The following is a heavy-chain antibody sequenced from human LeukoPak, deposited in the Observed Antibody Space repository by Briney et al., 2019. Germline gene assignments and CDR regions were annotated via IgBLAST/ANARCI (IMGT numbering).Heavy chain of an antibody. V-gene: IGHV3-9*01. D-gene: IGHD6-13*01. J-gene: IGHJ4*02. CDR1: GFTFDDYA. Sequence: GGSLRLSCAASGFTFDDYAMHWVRRAPGKGLEWVSGISWNSGSIGYADSVKGRFTISRDNAKNSLYLQMNSLRAEDTALYYCAKATRAAAAGGYFDYWGQGTLVTVSS. CDR3: AKATRAAAAGGYFDY. CDR2: ISWNSGSI.